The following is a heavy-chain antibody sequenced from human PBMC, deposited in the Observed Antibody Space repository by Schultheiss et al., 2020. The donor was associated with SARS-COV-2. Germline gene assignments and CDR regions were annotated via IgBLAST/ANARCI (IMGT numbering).Heavy chain of an antibody. CDR1: GFTFGTYN. Sequence: GGSLRLSCAASGFTFGTYNMHWVRQAPGKGLEFVASIRSSGRDIYYADSMQGRFTISRDNSRDTVYLQMNGLRAEDTALYYCAKDHSTPYTETPGKGYFDLWGRGTLVTVSS. V-gene: IGHV3-21*04. J-gene: IGHJ2*01. CDR2: IRSSGRDI. D-gene: IGHD2/OR15-2a*01. CDR3: AKDHSTPYTETPGKGYFDL.